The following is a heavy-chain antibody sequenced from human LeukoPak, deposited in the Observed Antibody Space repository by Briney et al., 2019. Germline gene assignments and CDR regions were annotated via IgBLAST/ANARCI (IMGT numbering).Heavy chain of an antibody. J-gene: IGHJ4*02. CDR1: GGSFSGYY. CDR3: ARGRQDSSSWSYYFDY. D-gene: IGHD6-13*01. CDR2: INHSGST. Sequence: PSETLSLTCAVYGGSFSGYYWSWIRQPPGKGLEWIGEINHSGSTNYNPSLKSRVTISVDTSKNQFSLKLSSVTAADTAEYYCARGRQDSSSWSYYFDYWGQGTLVTVSS. V-gene: IGHV4-34*01.